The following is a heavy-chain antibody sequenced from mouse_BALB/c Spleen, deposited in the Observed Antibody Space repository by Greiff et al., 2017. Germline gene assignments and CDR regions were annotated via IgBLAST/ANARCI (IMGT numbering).Heavy chain of an antibody. D-gene: IGHD1-1*01. CDR1: GFTFSDYY. CDR3: ARAHYYGSSYFDY. J-gene: IGHJ2*01. Sequence: EVMLVESGGGLVKPGGSLKLSCAASGFTFSDYYMYWVRQTPEKRLEWVATISDGGSYTYYPDSVKGRVTISRDNAKNNLYMQMSSLTSEDTAMYYCARAHYYGSSYFDYWGQGTTLTVSS. CDR2: ISDGGSYT. V-gene: IGHV5-4*02.